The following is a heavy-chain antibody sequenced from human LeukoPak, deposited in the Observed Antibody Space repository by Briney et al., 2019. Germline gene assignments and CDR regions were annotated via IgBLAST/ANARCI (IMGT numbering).Heavy chain of an antibody. CDR3: ARDRSGWYRPFDY. V-gene: IGHV1-2*02. J-gene: IGHJ4*02. CDR1: GYTFTGYY. D-gene: IGHD6-19*01. Sequence: ASVKVSCKASGYTFTGYYMHWVRQAPGQGLEWMGWINPNGGGTNYAQKFQGRVNMTRDTSISTAYMELSRLRSDDTAVYYCARDRSGWYRPFDYWGQGTLVTVSS. CDR2: INPNGGGT.